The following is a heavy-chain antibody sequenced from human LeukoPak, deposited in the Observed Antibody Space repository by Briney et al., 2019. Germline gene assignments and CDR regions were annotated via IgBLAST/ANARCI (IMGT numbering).Heavy chain of an antibody. V-gene: IGHV3-21*01. D-gene: IGHD6-13*01. CDR1: GSTFSSYS. J-gene: IGHJ4*02. CDR2: ISSSSSYI. CDR3: ARALAAAGTDY. Sequence: GGSLRLSCAASGSTFSSYSMNWVRQAPGEGLEWVSSISSSSSYIYYADSVKGRFTISRDNAKNSLYLQMNSLRAEDTAVYYCARALAAAGTDYWGQGTLVTVSS.